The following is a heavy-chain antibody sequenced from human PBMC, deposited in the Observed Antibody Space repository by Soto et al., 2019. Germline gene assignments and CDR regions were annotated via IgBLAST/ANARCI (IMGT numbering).Heavy chain of an antibody. J-gene: IGHJ3*02. V-gene: IGHV4-34*01. Sequence: PSETPSLTCAVSGGSFSAYHWTWIRQTPGKGLEWIGEISHSGSTNYKPSLKSRVTISADPSKKQFSLNLTSMTAADSGVYYCARGECSSNYCFTRWALDIWGQGTVVTVSS. CDR3: ARGECSSNYCFTRWALDI. CDR2: ISHSGST. D-gene: IGHD2-2*01. CDR1: GGSFSAYH.